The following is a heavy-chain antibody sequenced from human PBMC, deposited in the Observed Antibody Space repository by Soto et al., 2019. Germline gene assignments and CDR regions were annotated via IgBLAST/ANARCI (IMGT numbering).Heavy chain of an antibody. V-gene: IGHV3-23*01. D-gene: IGHD1-26*01. J-gene: IGHJ6*02. Sequence: EVQLLESGGGLVQPGGSLRLSCAASGFTFSTYAMSWVHQAPGKGLEWVSAISLGGSYTYYADSVKGRFTISRDNSKNRLYLQMNSLRAEETAVYYCAKGQSDSGSYYTPLAHGMDVWGRGTTVTVSS. CDR1: GFTFSTYA. CDR2: ISLGGSYT. CDR3: AKGQSDSGSYYTPLAHGMDV.